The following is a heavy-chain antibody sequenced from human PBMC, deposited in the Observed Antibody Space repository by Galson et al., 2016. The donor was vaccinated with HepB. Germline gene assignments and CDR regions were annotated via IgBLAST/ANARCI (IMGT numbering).Heavy chain of an antibody. CDR3: ARILEWLTNYYHAMDV. J-gene: IGHJ6*02. CDR1: GGTFSSYA. Sequence: SVKVSCEASGGTFSSYAFSWVRQAPGQGLEWMGGIIPISGTTNYAQQFQGRVTITADEPTSTAYMELRSLRSDDTAVYYCARILEWLTNYYHAMDVWGQGTTVTVSS. D-gene: IGHD3-3*01. V-gene: IGHV1-69*13. CDR2: IIPISGTT.